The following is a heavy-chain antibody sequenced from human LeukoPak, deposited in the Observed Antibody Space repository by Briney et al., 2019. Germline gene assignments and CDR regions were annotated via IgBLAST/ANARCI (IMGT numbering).Heavy chain of an antibody. CDR3: ARGWTYRALGY. CDR1: GGSISRSRDY. Sequence: PSETLSLTCTVSGGSISRSRDYWGWIRQPPGKGLEWIGSIYYSGSTYYNPSLKSRVTISGDTSKNQFSLKLSSVTAADTAVYYCARGWTYRALGYWGQGTLVTVSS. D-gene: IGHD1-1*01. V-gene: IGHV4-39*07. J-gene: IGHJ4*02. CDR2: IYYSGST.